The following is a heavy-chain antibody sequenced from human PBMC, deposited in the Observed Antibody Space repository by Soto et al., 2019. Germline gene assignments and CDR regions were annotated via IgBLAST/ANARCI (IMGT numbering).Heavy chain of an antibody. CDR1: GGSINSYY. CDR2: IHYSGST. D-gene: IGHD6-6*01. Sequence: SETLSLTCTVSGGSINSYYWGWIRQPPGKGLEWIGYIHYSGSTNYNPSLKSRVTISIDTPKNQFSLKVNSMTAADTAVYYCARGGLAARKGRWFDPWGQGTLVTVPQ. CDR3: ARGGLAARKGRWFDP. V-gene: IGHV4-59*01. J-gene: IGHJ5*02.